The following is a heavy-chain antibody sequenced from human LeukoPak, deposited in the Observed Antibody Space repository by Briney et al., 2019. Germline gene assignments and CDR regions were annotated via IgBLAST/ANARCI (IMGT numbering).Heavy chain of an antibody. CDR3: ATVSGGYCSSTSCHNWFDP. CDR1: GYTLTELS. D-gene: IGHD2-2*01. Sequence: ASVKVSCKVSGYTLTELSMHWVRQAPGKGLEWMGGFDPEDGETIYAQKFQGRVTTTEDTSTDTAYMELSSLRSEDTAVYYCATVSGGYCSSTSCHNWFDPWGQGTLVTVSS. J-gene: IGHJ5*02. V-gene: IGHV1-24*01. CDR2: FDPEDGET.